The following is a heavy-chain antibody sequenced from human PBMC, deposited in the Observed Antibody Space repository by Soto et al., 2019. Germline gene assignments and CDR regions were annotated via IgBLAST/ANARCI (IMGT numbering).Heavy chain of an antibody. J-gene: IGHJ4*02. D-gene: IGHD1-26*01. Sequence: QVQLVESGGGVVQPGRSLRLSCAASGFTFSSYGMHWVRQAXXXXXEWVAVISYDGSNEYYADXVKGRFTISRDNSKXXLYLQMXXLXXXDTAVYYCAKDAGGSSYFDYWGQGTLVTVSS. CDR2: ISYDGSNE. CDR3: AKDAGGSSYFDY. CDR1: GFTFSSYG. V-gene: IGHV3-30*18.